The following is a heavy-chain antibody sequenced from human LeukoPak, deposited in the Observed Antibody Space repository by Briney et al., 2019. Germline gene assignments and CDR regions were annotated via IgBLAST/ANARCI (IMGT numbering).Heavy chain of an antibody. CDR3: ARGPSDIVVVPAAMENWFDP. CDR2: IIPILGIA. V-gene: IGHV1-69*04. CDR1: GGTFSSYA. J-gene: IGHJ5*02. Sequence: SVKVSCKASGGTFSSYAISWVRQAPGQGLEWMGRIIPILGIANYAQKFQGRVTITADKSTSTAYTELSSLRSEDTAVYYCARGPSDIVVVPAAMENWFDPWGQGTLVTVSS. D-gene: IGHD2-2*01.